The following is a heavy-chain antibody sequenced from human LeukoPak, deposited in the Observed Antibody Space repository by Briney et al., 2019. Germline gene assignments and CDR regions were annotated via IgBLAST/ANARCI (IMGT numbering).Heavy chain of an antibody. V-gene: IGHV4-34*01. CDR2: INHSGST. D-gene: IGHD4-17*01. J-gene: IGHJ4*02. CDR1: GGSFSGYY. Sequence: SETLSLTCAVYGGSFSGYYWSWFRQPPGKGLEWIGEINHSGSTNYNPSLKSRVTISVDTSKNQFSLKLSSVTAADTAVYYCAMNPPDYGDYGFDYWGQGTLVTVSS. CDR3: AMNPPDYGDYGFDY.